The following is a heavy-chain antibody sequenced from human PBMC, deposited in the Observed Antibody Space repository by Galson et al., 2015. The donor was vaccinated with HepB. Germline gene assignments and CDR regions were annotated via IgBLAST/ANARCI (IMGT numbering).Heavy chain of an antibody. D-gene: IGHD1-1*01. V-gene: IGHV1-69*13. Sequence: SVKVSCKASGGTFSSYAISWVRQAPGQGLEWMGGIIPIFGTANYAQKFQGRVTITADESTSTAYMELSSLRSEDTAVYYCARVAHHDHAFDIWGQGTMVTVSS. CDR2: IIPIFGTA. CDR1: GGTFSSYA. CDR3: ARVAHHDHAFDI. J-gene: IGHJ3*02.